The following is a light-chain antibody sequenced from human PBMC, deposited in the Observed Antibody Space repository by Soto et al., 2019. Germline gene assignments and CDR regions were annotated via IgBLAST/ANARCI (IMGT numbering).Light chain of an antibody. V-gene: IGLV2-23*02. CDR1: SSDVGGYNY. Sequence: QSALTQPASVSGSPGQSITISCTGTSSDVGGYNYVSWYQQRPGKAPKLMIYEVSKRPSGVSNRFSGSKSGNTASLTISGLQAEDESDYYCCSYAGSSYVFGTGTKVTVL. CDR2: EVS. J-gene: IGLJ1*01. CDR3: CSYAGSSYV.